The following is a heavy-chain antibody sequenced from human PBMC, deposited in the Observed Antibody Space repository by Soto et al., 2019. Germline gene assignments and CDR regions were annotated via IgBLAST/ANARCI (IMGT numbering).Heavy chain of an antibody. J-gene: IGHJ4*02. CDR1: EFTFRTYE. CDR2: ISCSGSFT. Sequence: XCAASEFTFRTYEMDWVRQAPGKGLEWISAISCSGSFTHYADSVRGRFTISRDNSQNQLYLQMNNLRGDDTAMYYCAKIPTGSGSSKFDYWGQGIQVTVSS. D-gene: IGHD3-10*01. CDR3: AKIPTGSGSSKFDY. V-gene: IGHV3-21*04.